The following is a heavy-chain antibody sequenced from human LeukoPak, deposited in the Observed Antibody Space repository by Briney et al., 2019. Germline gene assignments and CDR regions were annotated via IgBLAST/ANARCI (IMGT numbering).Heavy chain of an antibody. V-gene: IGHV3-23*01. Sequence: GRSLRLSCAASGFTFSSYAMSWVREAPGKGLEWVSAISGSGGSTYYADSVKGRFTISRDNSKNTLYLQMNSLRAEDTAVYYCAKQVDYSNYGGFDYWGQGTLVTVSS. CDR2: ISGSGGST. CDR3: AKQVDYSNYGGFDY. D-gene: IGHD4-11*01. J-gene: IGHJ4*02. CDR1: GFTFSSYA.